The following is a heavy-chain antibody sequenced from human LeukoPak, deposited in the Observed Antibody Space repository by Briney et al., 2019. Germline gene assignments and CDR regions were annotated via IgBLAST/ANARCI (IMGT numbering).Heavy chain of an antibody. CDR3: ARRTNPNEYYYDSSGAYGMDV. J-gene: IGHJ6*02. CDR1: GGSISSYY. CDR2: IYYSGST. V-gene: IGHV4-59*08. D-gene: IGHD3-22*01. Sequence: SETLSLTCTVSGGSISSYYRSWIRQPPGKGLEWIGYIYYSGSTNYNPSLKSRVTISVDTSKNQFSLKLSSVTAADTAVYYCARRTNPNEYYYDSSGAYGMDVWGQGTTVTVSS.